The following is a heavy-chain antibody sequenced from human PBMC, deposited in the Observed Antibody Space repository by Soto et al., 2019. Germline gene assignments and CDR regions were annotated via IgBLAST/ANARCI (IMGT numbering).Heavy chain of an antibody. D-gene: IGHD6-13*01. CDR1: GGTFSSYA. CDR3: ARGASSLTDFDY. V-gene: IGHV1-69*13. Sequence: ASVKVSCKASGGTFSSYAISWVRQAPGQGLEWMGGIIPIFGTANYAQKFQGRVTITADESTSTAYMELSSLRSEDTAVYYCARGASSLTDFDYWGQGTLVTVSS. CDR2: IIPIFGTA. J-gene: IGHJ4*02.